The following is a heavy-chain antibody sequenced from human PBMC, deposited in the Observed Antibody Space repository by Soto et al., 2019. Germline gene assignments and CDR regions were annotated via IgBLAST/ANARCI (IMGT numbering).Heavy chain of an antibody. CDR3: ARDANYALTFHYFGMDV. CDR1: GYPFTNYS. D-gene: IGHD1-7*01. J-gene: IGHJ6*02. Sequence: QVQLVQSGAEVKKPGASVKVSCKASGYPFTNYSIHWVRQAPGQGPEWMGIIHPSSGSTSSAQKFQGRLSRTRDTSASTVFMDLSGLSSEDTAVYYCARDANYALTFHYFGMDVWGQGTTVTVAS. CDR2: IHPSSGST. V-gene: IGHV1-46*01.